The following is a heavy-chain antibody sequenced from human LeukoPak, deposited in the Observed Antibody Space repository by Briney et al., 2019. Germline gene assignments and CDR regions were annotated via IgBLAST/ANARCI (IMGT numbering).Heavy chain of an antibody. Sequence: GGSLRLSCAPSGITLSNYWMTWVRQAPGKGLEWVGTIKQDGSEKYYVDSVKGRFTISRDDAKNSLYLQMNSLRAEDTAVYYCARGSYYWVYWGQGTLVTVSS. CDR1: GITLSNYW. V-gene: IGHV3-7*05. CDR2: IKQDGSEK. J-gene: IGHJ4*02. D-gene: IGHD3-22*01. CDR3: ARGSYYWVY.